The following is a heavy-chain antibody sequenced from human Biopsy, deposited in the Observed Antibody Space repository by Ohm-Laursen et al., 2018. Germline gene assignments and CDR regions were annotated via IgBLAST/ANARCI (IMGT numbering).Heavy chain of an antibody. CDR2: NIPILGTG. Sequence: SVKVSCKAPGGTFSNYGVNWVRQAPGQGLKWLGGNIPILGTGNYAQKFQDRVTVAADTSTSTATMELRSLRSDDTAVYYCATKLTGYFHHWGQGTLVIVSS. CDR1: GGTFSNYG. V-gene: IGHV1-69*06. D-gene: IGHD3-9*01. J-gene: IGHJ1*01. CDR3: ATKLTGYFHH.